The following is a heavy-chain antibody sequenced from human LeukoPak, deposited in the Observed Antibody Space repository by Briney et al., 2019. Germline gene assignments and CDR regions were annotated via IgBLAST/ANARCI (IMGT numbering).Heavy chain of an antibody. Sequence: GALRLSCAASGFTFSAYWMTWVRQAPGKGLEWVSSISSSSSYIYYADSVKGRFTISRDNAKNSLYLQMNSLRAEDTAVYYCARFHGSGSYPFDYWGQGTLVTVSS. CDR2: ISSSSSYI. J-gene: IGHJ4*02. CDR3: ARFHGSGSYPFDY. V-gene: IGHV3-21*01. D-gene: IGHD3-10*01. CDR1: GFTFSAYW.